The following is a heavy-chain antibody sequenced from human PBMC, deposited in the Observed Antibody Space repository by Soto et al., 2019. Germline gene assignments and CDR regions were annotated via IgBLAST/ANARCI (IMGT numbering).Heavy chain of an antibody. Sequence: EVQLLESGGGLAQPGGSLRLSCAASGFTFSSYAMSWVRQAPGKGLEWVSAISGSGGSTYYADSVKGRFTISRDNSKNTLYLQMNSLRAEDTAVYYCAKTGSYYSFQSDYWGQGTLVTVSS. V-gene: IGHV3-23*01. D-gene: IGHD1-26*01. CDR1: GFTFSSYA. J-gene: IGHJ4*02. CDR2: ISGSGGST. CDR3: AKTGSYYSFQSDY.